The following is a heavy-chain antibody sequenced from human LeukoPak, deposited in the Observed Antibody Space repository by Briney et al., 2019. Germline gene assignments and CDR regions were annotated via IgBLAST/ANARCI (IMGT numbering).Heavy chain of an antibody. Sequence: PGGSLRLSCAASGFTFSSYSMNWVRQAPGKGLEWVSSISSSSSYIYYADSVKGRFTISRDNAKNSLYLQMISLRAEDTAVYYCARGLDIVVVPAATRGPRWYMDVWGKGTTVTVSS. CDR3: ARGLDIVVVPAATRGPRWYMDV. CDR1: GFTFSSYS. D-gene: IGHD2-2*03. CDR2: ISSSSSYI. V-gene: IGHV3-21*01. J-gene: IGHJ6*03.